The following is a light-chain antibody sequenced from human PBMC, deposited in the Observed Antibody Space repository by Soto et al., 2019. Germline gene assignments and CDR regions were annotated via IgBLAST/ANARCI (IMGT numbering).Light chain of an antibody. CDR1: SSDVGSYDL. V-gene: IGLV2-23*01. CDR3: SKERANTHVV. Sequence: QSALTQPASVSGSPGQSITISCTGTSSDVGSYDLVSWYQQHPGKAPKLVIYEATQRASGISDRFSGSESGNTASLTISGHQAEDEADYYCSKERANTHVVFGGGTKLTVL. CDR2: EAT. J-gene: IGLJ2*01.